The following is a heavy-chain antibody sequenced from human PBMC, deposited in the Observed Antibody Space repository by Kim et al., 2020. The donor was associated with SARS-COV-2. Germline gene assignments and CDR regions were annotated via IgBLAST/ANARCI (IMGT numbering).Heavy chain of an antibody. CDR1: GFTFSSYE. CDR3: ARALWKPKGYFDY. Sequence: GGSLRLSCAASGFTFSSYEMNWFRQAPGKGLEWVSYISSSGSTIYYADSVKGRFTISRDNAKNSLYLQMNSLRAEDTAVYYCARALWKPKGYFDYWGQGTLVTVAS. V-gene: IGHV3-48*03. J-gene: IGHJ4*02. CDR2: ISSSGSTI. D-gene: IGHD3-10*01.